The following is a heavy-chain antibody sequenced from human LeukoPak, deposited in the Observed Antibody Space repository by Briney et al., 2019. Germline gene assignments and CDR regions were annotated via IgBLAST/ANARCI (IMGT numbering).Heavy chain of an antibody. D-gene: IGHD3-22*01. Sequence: SQTLSLTCAVSGGSLSSVCYSWSWIRQPPGRGLEWIGHIYRSQSIYYNPSLKSRVTISVDRSKNQFSLKLSSVTAADTVVSYCARGNDSSGYYGSYFDYWGQGTLVTVSS. CDR3: ARGNDSSGYYGSYFDY. J-gene: IGHJ4*02. CDR1: GGSLSSVCYS. V-gene: IGHV4-30-2*01. CDR2: IYRSQSI.